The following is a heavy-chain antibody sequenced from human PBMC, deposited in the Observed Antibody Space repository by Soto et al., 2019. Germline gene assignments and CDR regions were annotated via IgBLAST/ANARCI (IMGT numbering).Heavy chain of an antibody. CDR2: IIPIFGVT. CDR3: VRDWESTTQTWGFGDS. J-gene: IGHJ4*02. D-gene: IGHD1-1*01. V-gene: IGHV1-69*08. CDR1: GGTFSSYT. Sequence: QVQLVQSGAEVKKPGSSVKVSCKASGGTFSSYTITWVRQAPGQGLEWLGRIIPIFGVTNHAQKFQDRVTITADRSTTTAYMELSRLRSEDTAVYYCVRDWESTTQTWGFGDSWGQGTLVTVSS.